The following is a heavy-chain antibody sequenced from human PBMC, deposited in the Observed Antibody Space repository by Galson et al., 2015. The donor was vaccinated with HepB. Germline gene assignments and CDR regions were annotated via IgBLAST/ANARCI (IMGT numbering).Heavy chain of an antibody. V-gene: IGHV4-34*01. CDR3: ARDRITNQYYYDSSGYFYGMDV. CDR1: GGSFSGYY. CDR2: INHSGST. Sequence: LSLTCAVYGGSFSGYYWSWIRQPPGKGREWIGEINHSGSTNYNPSLKSRVTISVDTSKNQFSLKLSSVTAADTAVYYCARDRITNQYYYDSSGYFYGMDVWGQGTTVTVSS. D-gene: IGHD3-22*01. J-gene: IGHJ6*02.